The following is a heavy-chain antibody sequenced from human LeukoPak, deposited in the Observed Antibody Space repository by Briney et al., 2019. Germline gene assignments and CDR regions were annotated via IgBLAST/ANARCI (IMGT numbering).Heavy chain of an antibody. CDR2: LSSSGSTI. CDR3: ARDITPYYYMDV. D-gene: IGHD3-10*01. V-gene: IGHV3-11*04. CDR1: GFTFSDYY. J-gene: IGHJ6*03. Sequence: GGSLRLSCAASGFTFSDYYMNWIRQAPGKGLEWVSYLSSSGSTIYYADSVKGRFTISRDNAKSSLYLQMNSLRAEDTAVYYCARDITPYYYMDVWGKGTTVTVSS.